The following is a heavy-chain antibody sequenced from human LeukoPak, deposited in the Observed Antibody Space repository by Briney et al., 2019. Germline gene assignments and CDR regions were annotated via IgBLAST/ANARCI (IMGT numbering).Heavy chain of an antibody. V-gene: IGHV4-59*01. Sequence: PESLSLTCTVSGGSISSYYWSWIRQPPGKGLEWIGYIYYSGSTNYNPSLKSRVTISVDTSKNQFSLKLSSVTAADTAVYYCARDRLWFGELASDLDYYYGMDVWGQGTTVTVSS. CDR1: GGSISSYY. CDR3: ARDRLWFGELASDLDYYYGMDV. CDR2: IYYSGST. J-gene: IGHJ6*02. D-gene: IGHD3-10*01.